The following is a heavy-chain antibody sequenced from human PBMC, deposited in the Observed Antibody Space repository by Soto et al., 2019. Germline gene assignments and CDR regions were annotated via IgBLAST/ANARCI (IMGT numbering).Heavy chain of an antibody. CDR2: ITSDGSET. Sequence: GGSLRLSCATSGFPFTISWMHWVRQVPGKPLEWVSRITSDGSETIYADSVKGRFTISRDNAESTVYLQMNSLRAADTAVYYCARQDDFWSGSNWFDPWGQGTLVTVSS. CDR1: GFPFTISW. D-gene: IGHD3-3*01. J-gene: IGHJ5*02. CDR3: ARQDDFWSGSNWFDP. V-gene: IGHV3-74*01.